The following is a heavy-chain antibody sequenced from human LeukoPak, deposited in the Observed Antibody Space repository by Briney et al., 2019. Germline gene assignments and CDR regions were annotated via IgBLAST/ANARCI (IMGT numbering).Heavy chain of an antibody. D-gene: IGHD6-13*01. Sequence: GGSLRLSCAASGFTFSDYAMNWVRQAPGKGLEWISYISSSSSNIYYADSVRGRFTISRDNAKNSLYLEMNSLRAEDTAVYYCANLFASSWSVDYWGRGTLATVSS. CDR3: ANLFASSWSVDY. CDR2: ISSSSSNI. CDR1: GFTFSDYA. V-gene: IGHV3-48*04. J-gene: IGHJ4*02.